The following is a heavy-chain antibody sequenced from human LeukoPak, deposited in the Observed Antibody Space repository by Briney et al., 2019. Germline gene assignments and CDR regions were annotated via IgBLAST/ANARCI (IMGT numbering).Heavy chain of an antibody. Sequence: SETLSLTCNVSGGSISGYHWSWIRQPPGKGLEWLGYIYYSGSSNYNPSLKSRVTMSVDTSKNQFSLKLSSVTAADTAMYYCAGSRYCSGGTCYATFDYWGQGTLVTVSS. CDR3: AGSRYCSGGTCYATFDY. V-gene: IGHV4-59*12. CDR1: GGSISGYH. CDR2: IYYSGSS. J-gene: IGHJ4*02. D-gene: IGHD2-15*01.